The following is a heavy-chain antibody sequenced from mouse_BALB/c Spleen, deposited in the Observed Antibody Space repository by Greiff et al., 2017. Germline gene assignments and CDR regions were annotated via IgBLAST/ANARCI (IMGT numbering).Heavy chain of an antibody. D-gene: IGHD2-4*01. CDR3: ARAGYDYAYFDY. CDR1: GYSITSGYY. Sequence: VQLQQSGPGLVKPSQSLSLTCSVTGYSITSGYYWNWIRQFPGNKLEWMGYISYDGSNNYNPSLKNRISITRDTSKNQFFLKLNSVTTEDTATYYCARAGYDYAYFDYWGQGTTLTVSS. V-gene: IGHV3-6*02. CDR2: ISYDGSN. J-gene: IGHJ2*01.